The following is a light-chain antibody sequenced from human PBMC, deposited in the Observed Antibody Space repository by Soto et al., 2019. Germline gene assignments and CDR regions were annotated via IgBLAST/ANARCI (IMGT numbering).Light chain of an antibody. CDR2: SAS. J-gene: IGKJ4*01. CDR1: QAMSTY. Sequence: DIQLTQSPSFLSASVGDTVTITCRASQAMSTYLAWYQQKPGKVPKLLIRSASTLQSGVPPRFSGGGSGTEFTLTISTLQPDDSGIYYCQQLNGYQLAFGGGNNVEIK. V-gene: IGKV1-9*01. CDR3: QQLNGYQLA.